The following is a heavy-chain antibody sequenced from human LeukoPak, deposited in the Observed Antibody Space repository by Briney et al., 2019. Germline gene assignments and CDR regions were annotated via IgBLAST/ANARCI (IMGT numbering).Heavy chain of an antibody. CDR1: GGSFSGYY. Sequence: LETLSLTCAVYGGSFSGYYWSWIRQPPGKGLEWIGESNHSGSTNYNPSLKSRVTISVDTSKNQFSLKLSSVTAADTAVYYCARGGYGGFLDPWGQGTLVTVSS. J-gene: IGHJ5*02. D-gene: IGHD4-23*01. CDR3: ARGGYGGFLDP. V-gene: IGHV4-34*01. CDR2: SNHSGST.